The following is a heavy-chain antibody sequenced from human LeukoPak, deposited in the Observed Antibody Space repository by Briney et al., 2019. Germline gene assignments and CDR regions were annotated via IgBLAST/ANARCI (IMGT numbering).Heavy chain of an antibody. V-gene: IGHV3-73*01. CDR2: IRSTANGYAT. J-gene: IGHJ5*02. CDR1: GFTLSGSA. CDR3: TRLQGATTGVA. Sequence: GESLRLSCAASGFTLSGSALHWVRQASGKGLEWVGRIRSTANGYATAYAASVKGRFTISRDDSKNTAYLQMNSLKTEDTAVHYCTRLQGATTGVAWGQGTLVTVSS. D-gene: IGHD1-26*01.